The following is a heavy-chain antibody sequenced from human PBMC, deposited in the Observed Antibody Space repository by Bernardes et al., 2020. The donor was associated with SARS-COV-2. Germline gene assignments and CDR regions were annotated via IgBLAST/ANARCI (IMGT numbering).Heavy chain of an antibody. CDR2: IHFSGSA. Sequence: SATLSSTCIVSGDSIRNPYWTWIRQSAGTGLAWIGRIHFSGSANYNPSLTSRVTMSVDTSKNQFSLELSSVTAADTARYYCARVHWPAVKGAFDIWGQGTVVTVSS. D-gene: IGHD2-2*01. V-gene: IGHV4-4*07. CDR1: GDSIRNPY. CDR3: ARVHWPAVKGAFDI. J-gene: IGHJ3*02.